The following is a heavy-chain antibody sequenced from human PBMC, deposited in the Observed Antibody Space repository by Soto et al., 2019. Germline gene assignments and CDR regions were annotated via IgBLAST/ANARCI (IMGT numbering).Heavy chain of an antibody. CDR1: GFTVSSYG. D-gene: IGHD2-2*01. CDR3: ARDMEYCSSTSCYVHDAFDI. V-gene: IGHV3-33*01. Sequence: GGSLRLSCAASGFTVSSYGMHWVRQAPGKGLEWVAVIWYDGSNKYYADSVKGRFTISRDNSKNTLYLQMNSLRAEDTAVYYCARDMEYCSSTSCYVHDAFDIWGQGTLVTVSS. J-gene: IGHJ3*02. CDR2: IWYDGSNK.